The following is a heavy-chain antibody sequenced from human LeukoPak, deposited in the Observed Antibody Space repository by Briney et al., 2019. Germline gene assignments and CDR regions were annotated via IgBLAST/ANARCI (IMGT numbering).Heavy chain of an antibody. CDR2: IFTSGST. V-gene: IGHV4-4*09. CDR3: ARNQQQLVTGYDF. CDR1: GGSISDNY. D-gene: IGHD6-13*01. J-gene: IGHJ4*02. Sequence: SETLSLTCTVSGGSISDNYWSWIRQPPGKGLEWIGYIFTSGSTNYNPSLKSRVTISLDTSKNQFSLKLSSVTAADTAVYYCARNQQQLVTGYDFWGQGTLVTVSS.